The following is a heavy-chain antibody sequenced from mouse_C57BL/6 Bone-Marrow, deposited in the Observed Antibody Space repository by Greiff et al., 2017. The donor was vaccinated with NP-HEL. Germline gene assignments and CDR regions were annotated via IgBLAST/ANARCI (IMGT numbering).Heavy chain of an antibody. V-gene: IGHV2-5*01. CDR2: IWRGGST. J-gene: IGHJ2*01. Sequence: QVQLKQSGPGLVQPSQSLSITCTVSGFSLTSYGVHWVRQSPGKGLEWLGVIWRGGSTDYNAAFMSRLSITKDNSKSQVFFKMTSLQADDTAIYYCAKNVSPDSSGYDYFDYWGQGTTLTVSS. CDR1: GFSLTSYG. D-gene: IGHD3-2*02. CDR3: AKNVSPDSSGYDYFDY.